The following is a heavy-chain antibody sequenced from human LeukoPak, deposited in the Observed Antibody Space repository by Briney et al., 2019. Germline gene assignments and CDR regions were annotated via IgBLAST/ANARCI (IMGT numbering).Heavy chain of an antibody. CDR1: GFTFSNYW. V-gene: IGHV3-7*05. CDR3: ARENVDYDFWSGYPNWFDP. Sequence: GGSLRLSCAASGFTFSNYWMSWVRQAPGKGLEWVANIRQDGSEKYYVDSVKGRFTISRDNAKKSLYLRMNSLRAEDTAVYYCARENVDYDFWSGYPNWFDPWGQGTLVTVSS. J-gene: IGHJ5*02. D-gene: IGHD3-3*01. CDR2: IRQDGSEK.